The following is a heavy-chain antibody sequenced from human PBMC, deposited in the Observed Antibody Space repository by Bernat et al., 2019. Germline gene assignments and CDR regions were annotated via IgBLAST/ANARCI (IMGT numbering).Heavy chain of an antibody. V-gene: IGHV4-34*01. Sequence: QVQLKQWGAGLLKPSGTLSLTCAVYGESFSGFYWSWIRQPPGSGLEWIGEINHSGIANYNPSLKSRVTISVDTSTNQFSLKLSSVTAADTAVYYCASRIQKVPLDYWGQGTLVTVSS. CDR1: GESFSGFY. CDR2: INHSGIA. D-gene: IGHD2/OR15-2a*01. CDR3: ASRIQKVPLDY. J-gene: IGHJ4*02.